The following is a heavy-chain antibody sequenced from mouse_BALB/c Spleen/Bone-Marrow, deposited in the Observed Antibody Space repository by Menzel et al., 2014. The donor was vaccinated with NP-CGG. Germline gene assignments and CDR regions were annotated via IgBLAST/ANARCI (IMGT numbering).Heavy chain of an antibody. Sequence: EVKLVESGPELEKPGASVKISCKASGYSFTGYNMNWVKQSNGKSLEWIGNIDPYYGGTSYIQRFKGKATLTVDISSSTAYMQLKSLTSEDSAVYYCATNYYGYDWFAYWGQGTLVTVSA. J-gene: IGHJ3*01. V-gene: IGHV1-39*01. CDR2: IDPYYGGT. CDR3: ATNYYGYDWFAY. CDR1: GYSFTGYN. D-gene: IGHD1-2*01.